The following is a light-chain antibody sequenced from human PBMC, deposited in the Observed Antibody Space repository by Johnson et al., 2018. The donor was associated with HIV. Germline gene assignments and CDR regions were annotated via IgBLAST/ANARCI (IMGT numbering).Light chain of an antibody. Sequence: QSVLTQPPSVSAAPGQKVTISCSGSNSNIGNNYVSWYQQLPGTAPKLLIYDDNKRPSGIPDRFSGSKSGTSATLRITGLQTGDEADYYCGTWDSRLVGVFGTGTKVTVL. CDR3: GTWDSRLVGV. CDR1: NSNIGNNY. J-gene: IGLJ1*01. CDR2: DDN. V-gene: IGLV1-51*01.